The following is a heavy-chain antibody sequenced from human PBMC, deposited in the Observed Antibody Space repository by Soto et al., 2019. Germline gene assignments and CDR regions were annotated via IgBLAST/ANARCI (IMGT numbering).Heavy chain of an antibody. Sequence: SETLSLTCPFSGFSISSYYWSWIRQPPGKGLEWIGYIYYSGSTNYNPSLKSRVTISVDTSKNQFSLKLSSVTAADTAVYYCARVRYCSSTSCPRGMDVWGQGTTVTVSS. D-gene: IGHD2-2*01. CDR1: GFSISSYY. V-gene: IGHV4-59*08. CDR3: ARVRYCSSTSCPRGMDV. CDR2: IYYSGST. J-gene: IGHJ6*02.